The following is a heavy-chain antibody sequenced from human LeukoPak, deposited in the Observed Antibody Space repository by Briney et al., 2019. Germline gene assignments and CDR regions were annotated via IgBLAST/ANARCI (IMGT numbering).Heavy chain of an antibody. CDR2: INPNSGGT. CDR1: GYTFTGYY. Sequence: GASVKVSCKASGYTFTGYYMHWVRQAPGQGLEWMGWINPNSGGTNYAQKFQGWVTMTRDTSISTAYMELSRLRSDDTAVYYRARGVAVAGTSGPYYYGMDVWGKGTTVTVSS. V-gene: IGHV1-2*04. D-gene: IGHD6-19*01. CDR3: ARGVAVAGTSGPYYYGMDV. J-gene: IGHJ6*04.